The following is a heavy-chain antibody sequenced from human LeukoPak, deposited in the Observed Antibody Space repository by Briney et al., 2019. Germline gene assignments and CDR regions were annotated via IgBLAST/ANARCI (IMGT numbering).Heavy chain of an antibody. CDR2: ISGSGGRT. CDR3: AKDLSYSTDWPYFDS. V-gene: IGHV3-23*01. J-gene: IGHJ4*02. D-gene: IGHD6-19*01. Sequence: PGGSLRLSCAASGFTFSSYAMSWVRQAPGKGLEWISSISGSGGRTYYADSVKGRFTISRDNSKNTLYLQLNSLRPEDTAVYYCAKDLSYSTDWPYFDSWGQGTLVTVSS. CDR1: GFTFSSYA.